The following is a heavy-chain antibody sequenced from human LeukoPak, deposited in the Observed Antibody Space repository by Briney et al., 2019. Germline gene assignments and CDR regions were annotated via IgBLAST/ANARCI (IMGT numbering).Heavy chain of an antibody. D-gene: IGHD2-15*01. V-gene: IGHV3-64D*09. CDR3: VTHTGVVRRTDY. J-gene: IGHJ4*02. CDR1: GFNFSNHA. CDR2: ISTDGDRT. Sequence: GGSLRLSCSASGFNFSNHAMHWVRQVPGKGLEYVSHISTDGDRTSYPDSVKARFTISRDNSKNILYLQMRSLKAEDTALYYCVTHTGVVRRTDYWGQGTQVTVS.